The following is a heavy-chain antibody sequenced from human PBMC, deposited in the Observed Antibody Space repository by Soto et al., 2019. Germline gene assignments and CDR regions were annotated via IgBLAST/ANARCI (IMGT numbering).Heavy chain of an antibody. V-gene: IGHV4-39*01. D-gene: IGHD6-13*01. J-gene: IGHJ6*02. CDR2: IYYRGST. Sequence: QLQLQESGPGLVKPSETLSLTCTVSGGSISSSSYYWGWIRQPPGKGLEWIGSIYYRGSTYYNPSLKSRVTISVETSKNQSTRKLSSVTATDTAVYYCARHELRYRSSWYPAFSKYYYGMEVWCQGTTVTVSS. CDR3: ARHELRYRSSWYPAFSKYYYGMEV. CDR1: GGSISSSSYY.